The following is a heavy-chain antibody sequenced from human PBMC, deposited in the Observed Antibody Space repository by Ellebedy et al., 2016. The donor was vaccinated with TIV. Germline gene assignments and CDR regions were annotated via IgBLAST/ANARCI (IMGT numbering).Heavy chain of an antibody. CDR3: ARVADIFGGDYAFDI. J-gene: IGHJ3*02. Sequence: GESLKISXAASGFTFSDYYMSWIRQAPGKGLEWVSSISSSSSYIYYADSVKGRFTISRDNAKNSLYLQMNSLRAEDTAVYYCARVADIFGGDYAFDIWGQGTMVTVSS. D-gene: IGHD3-16*01. CDR1: GFTFSDYY. CDR2: ISSSSSYI. V-gene: IGHV3-11*06.